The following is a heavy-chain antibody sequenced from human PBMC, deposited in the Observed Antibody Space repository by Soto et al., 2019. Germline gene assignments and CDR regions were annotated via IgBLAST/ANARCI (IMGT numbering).Heavy chain of an antibody. CDR2: IWHDGGNK. CDR1: VFTFSSYG. J-gene: IGHJ4*02. D-gene: IGHD3-16*01. Sequence: GGSLRLSCAASVFTFSSYGMHWVRQAPGKGLEWVAFIWHDGGNKFYAESVKGRFTISRDNSKNTLYLQMTSLSAEDTAMYYCARDGDVNTGFGKDYWGQGTLVTVSS. CDR3: ARDGDVNTGFGKDY. V-gene: IGHV3-33*01.